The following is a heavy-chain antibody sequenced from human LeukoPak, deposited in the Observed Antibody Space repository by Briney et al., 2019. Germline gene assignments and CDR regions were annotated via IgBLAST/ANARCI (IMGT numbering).Heavy chain of an antibody. CDR2: INHSGST. CDR3: ARHAPPYSGSPKGYYGMDV. V-gene: IGHV4-34*01. Sequence: PSETLSLTCAVYGGSFSGYYWSWIRQPPGKGLEWIGEINHSGSTNYNPSLKSRVTISVDTSKNQFSLKLSSVTAADTAVYYCARHAPPYSGSPKGYYGMDVWGQGTTVTVSS. J-gene: IGHJ6*02. D-gene: IGHD1-26*01. CDR1: GGSFSGYY.